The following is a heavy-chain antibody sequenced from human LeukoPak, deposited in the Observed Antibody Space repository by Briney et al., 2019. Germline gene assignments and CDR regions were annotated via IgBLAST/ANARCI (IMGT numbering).Heavy chain of an antibody. J-gene: IGHJ4*02. CDR2: ISAYNGNT. CDR3: ARCPYYYDSSGYSDY. Sequence: ASVKVSCKASGYTFTSYGISWVRQAPGQGLEWMVWISAYNGNTNYAQKLQGRVTMTTTTSTSTAYMKRGSLRSDDTAVYYCARCPYYYDSSGYSDYWGQGTLVTVSS. V-gene: IGHV1-18*01. CDR1: GYTFTSYG. D-gene: IGHD3-22*01.